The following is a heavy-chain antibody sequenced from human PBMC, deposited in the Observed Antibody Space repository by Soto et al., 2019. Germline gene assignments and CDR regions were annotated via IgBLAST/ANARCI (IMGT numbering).Heavy chain of an antibody. V-gene: IGHV4-59*01. D-gene: IGHD3-10*01. J-gene: IGHJ6*02. CDR1: GGSISSYY. CDR2: IYYSGST. Sequence: PSETLSLTCTVSGGSISSYYWSWIRQPPGKGLEWTGYIYYSGSTNYNPSLKSRVTISVDTSKNQFSLKLSSVTAADTAVYYCARGDPLLWFGEKVYYGMDLWGQGSTVTVSS. CDR3: ARGDPLLWFGEKVYYGMDL.